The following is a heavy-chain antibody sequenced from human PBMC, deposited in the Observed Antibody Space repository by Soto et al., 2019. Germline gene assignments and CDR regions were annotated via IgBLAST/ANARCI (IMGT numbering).Heavy chain of an antibody. V-gene: IGHV1-3*05. J-gene: IGHJ4*02. D-gene: IGHD2-21*02. CDR3: ARSIVVVTALDY. Sequence: QVQLVQSGAEEKKPGASVKVSCKASGYTFTSYAMHWVRQAPGQRLERMGWLNAGKGNTKYSQKFQGGVTITRDTTASTAYMELSSLRSEDTAVYDCARSIVVVTALDYWGQGTLVTVSS. CDR1: GYTFTSYA. CDR2: LNAGKGNT.